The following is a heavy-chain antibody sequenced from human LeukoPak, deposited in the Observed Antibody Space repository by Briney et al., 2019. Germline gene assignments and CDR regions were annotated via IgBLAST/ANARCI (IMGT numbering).Heavy chain of an antibody. CDR3: ARGPRITLIRGGQWYFYMDV. V-gene: IGHV3-9*01. Sequence: GGSLRLSCAASGFTFDDYAMHWARQAPGKGLKWVSGISSNSGSIGYADSVKGRFTISRDNAKNSLYLQMNSLRAEDTALYYCARGPRITLIRGGQWYFYMDVWGKGTTVTVSS. J-gene: IGHJ6*03. CDR2: ISSNSGSI. D-gene: IGHD3-10*01. CDR1: GFTFDDYA.